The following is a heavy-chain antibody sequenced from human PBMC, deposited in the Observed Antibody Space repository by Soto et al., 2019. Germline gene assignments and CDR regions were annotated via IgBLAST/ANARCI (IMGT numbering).Heavy chain of an antibody. Sequence: QVQLQESGPGLVKPSDTLSLTCAVSGYSISSSNWWGWIRQPPGKGLEWIGYIYYSGTTYYNPSLKRRVTMSVATYKNQFSLKLTSVTAVDTAVYYCARREVQGPIDYWGQGTLVTVSS. J-gene: IGHJ4*02. CDR2: IYYSGTT. CDR1: GYSISSSNW. D-gene: IGHD1-26*01. V-gene: IGHV4-28*01. CDR3: ARREVQGPIDY.